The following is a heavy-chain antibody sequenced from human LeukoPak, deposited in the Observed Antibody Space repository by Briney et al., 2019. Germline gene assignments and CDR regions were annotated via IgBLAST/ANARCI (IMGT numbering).Heavy chain of an antibody. J-gene: IGHJ4*02. Sequence: PGGSLRLSCAASGFTVSSNYMSWVRQAPGKGLEWVSIIYSGGRIYYADSVKGRFTISRDNSKNTLYLQMNSLRAEDTAVYYCAKARGYSSSWYGDYWGRGTLVTVSS. CDR1: GFTVSSNY. CDR2: IYSGGRI. CDR3: AKARGYSSSWYGDY. V-gene: IGHV3-53*01. D-gene: IGHD6-13*01.